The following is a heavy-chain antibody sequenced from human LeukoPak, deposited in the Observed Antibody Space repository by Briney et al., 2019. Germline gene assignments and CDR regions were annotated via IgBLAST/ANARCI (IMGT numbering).Heavy chain of an antibody. CDR3: AKGRDKYQLLSKNWFDP. Sequence: GGSLRLSCAASGFTFDDYAMHWVRQAPGKGLEWVSGISWNSGSIGYADSVKGRFTISGDNAKNSLYLQMNSLRAEDTALYYCAKGRDKYQLLSKNWFDPWGQGTLVTVSS. CDR2: ISWNSGSI. D-gene: IGHD2-2*01. V-gene: IGHV3-9*01. J-gene: IGHJ5*02. CDR1: GFTFDDYA.